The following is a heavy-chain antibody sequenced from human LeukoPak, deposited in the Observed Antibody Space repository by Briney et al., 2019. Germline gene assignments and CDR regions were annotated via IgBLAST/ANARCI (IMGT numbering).Heavy chain of an antibody. CDR1: GFTFTSSA. Sequence: GTSVKVSCKASGFTFTSSAVQWVRQARGQRLEWIGWIVVGSGNTNYAQKFQERVTITRDMSTSTAYMELSSLRSEDTAVYHCARAVGKSNWFDPWGLGTLVTVSS. CDR3: ARAVGKSNWFDP. V-gene: IGHV1-58*01. J-gene: IGHJ5*02. CDR2: IVVGSGNT. D-gene: IGHD1-14*01.